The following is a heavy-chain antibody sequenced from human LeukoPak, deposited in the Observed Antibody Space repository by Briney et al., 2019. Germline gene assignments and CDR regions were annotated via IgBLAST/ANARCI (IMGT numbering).Heavy chain of an antibody. D-gene: IGHD6-13*01. J-gene: IGHJ5*02. Sequence: TLSLTCTVSGGSISSGGYYWSWIRQHPGKGLVWVGYIYYSGSTYYNPSLKSRVTISVDTSKNQFSLKLSSVTAADTAVYYCARDCGISSWYGDNWFDPWGQGTLVTVSS. CDR1: GGSISSGGYY. CDR2: IYYSGST. V-gene: IGHV4-31*03. CDR3: ARDCGISSWYGDNWFDP.